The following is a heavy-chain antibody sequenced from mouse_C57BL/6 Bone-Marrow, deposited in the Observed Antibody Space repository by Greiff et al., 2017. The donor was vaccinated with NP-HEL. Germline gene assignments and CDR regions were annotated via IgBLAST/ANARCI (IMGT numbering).Heavy chain of an antibody. CDR2: IYPGSGNT. D-gene: IGHD2-3*01. J-gene: IGHJ2*01. CDR1: GYSFTSYY. V-gene: IGHV1-66*01. Sequence: QVQLKQSGPELVKPGASVKISCKASGYSFTSYYIHWVKQRPGQGLEWIGWIYPGSGNTKYNEKFKGKATLTADTSSSTAYMQLSSLTSEDSAVYYCARSWLLPLFDYWGQGTTLTVSS. CDR3: ARSWLLPLFDY.